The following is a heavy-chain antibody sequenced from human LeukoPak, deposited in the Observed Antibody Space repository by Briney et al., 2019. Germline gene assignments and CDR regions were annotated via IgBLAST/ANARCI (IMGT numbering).Heavy chain of an antibody. Sequence: ASVKVSCKASGYTFTSYYMNWVRQAPGQGLEWMGIIYPSGGSTSYAQKFQGRVTMTRDTSTSTVYMELSSLRSEDTAVYYCARVATDGYCSGRSCYSLDWFDPWGQGTLVTVSS. CDR2: IYPSGGST. D-gene: IGHD2-15*01. CDR3: ARVATDGYCSGRSCYSLDWFDP. J-gene: IGHJ5*02. CDR1: GYTFTSYY. V-gene: IGHV1-46*01.